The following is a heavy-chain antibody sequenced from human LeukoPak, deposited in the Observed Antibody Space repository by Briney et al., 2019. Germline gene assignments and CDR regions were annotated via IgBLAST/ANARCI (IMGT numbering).Heavy chain of an antibody. J-gene: IGHJ5*02. Sequence: GASVKVSCKASGYTFTGYYMHWVRQAPGQGLEWMGWINPNSGGTNYAQKFQGRVTMTRDTSISTAYMELSRLRSDDTAVYYYARDLASGYDFWSGNNWFDPWGQGTLVTVSS. CDR2: INPNSGGT. CDR1: GYTFTGYY. D-gene: IGHD3-3*01. V-gene: IGHV1-2*02. CDR3: ARDLASGYDFWSGNNWFDP.